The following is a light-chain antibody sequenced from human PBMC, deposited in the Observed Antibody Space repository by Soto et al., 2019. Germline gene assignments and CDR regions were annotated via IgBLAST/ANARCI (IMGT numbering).Light chain of an antibody. J-gene: IGKJ3*01. CDR1: QSIIVW. Sequence: DIQMTQSPSTLSASVGDRVTITCRASQSIIVWLAWYQQKPGKAPNLLIYQASSLEGGVPSRFSGSGSGTEFSLTISSLQPDDLATYYCQNYNTYPPTFGPGTKVDIK. CDR2: QAS. CDR3: QNYNTYPPT. V-gene: IGKV1-5*03.